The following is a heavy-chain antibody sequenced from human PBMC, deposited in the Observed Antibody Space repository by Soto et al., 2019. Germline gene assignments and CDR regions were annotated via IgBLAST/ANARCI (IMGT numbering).Heavy chain of an antibody. Sequence: GGSLRLSCAASGFTVSSNYMSWVRQAPGKGLEWVSVIYSGGSTYYADSVKGRFTISRDNSKNTLYLQMNSLRAEDTAVYYCARSPPNGGNYWYFDLWGRGTLVTVSS. CDR2: IYSGGST. CDR1: GFTVSSNY. D-gene: IGHD2-15*01. J-gene: IGHJ2*01. V-gene: IGHV3-53*01. CDR3: ARSPPNGGNYWYFDL.